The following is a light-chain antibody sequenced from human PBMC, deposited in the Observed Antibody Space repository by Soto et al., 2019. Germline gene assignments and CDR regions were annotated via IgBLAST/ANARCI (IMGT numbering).Light chain of an antibody. CDR1: QTISSW. Sequence: DIPVTQSPSTLSGSAGQSVTLTCRASQTISSWLAWYQQKPGKAPKLLIYRASTLKSGVPSRFSGSGSGTEFTLTISSLQPDDFATYYCQHYNSYSEAFGQGTKVDIK. CDR3: QHYNSYSEA. CDR2: RAS. V-gene: IGKV1-5*03. J-gene: IGKJ1*01.